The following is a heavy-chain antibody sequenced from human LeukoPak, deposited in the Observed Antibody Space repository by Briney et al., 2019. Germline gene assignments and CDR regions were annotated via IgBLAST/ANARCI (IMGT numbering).Heavy chain of an antibody. CDR3: ARITITLSSYYFDY. Sequence: SETLSLTCTVSGGSISSSSYYWGWIRQPPGKGLEWIGSIYYSGSTYYNPSLKSRVTISVDTSKNQSSLKLSSVTAADTAVYYCARITITLSSYYFDYWGQGTLVTVSS. J-gene: IGHJ4*02. V-gene: IGHV4-39*01. CDR2: IYYSGST. D-gene: IGHD3-10*01. CDR1: GGSISSSSYY.